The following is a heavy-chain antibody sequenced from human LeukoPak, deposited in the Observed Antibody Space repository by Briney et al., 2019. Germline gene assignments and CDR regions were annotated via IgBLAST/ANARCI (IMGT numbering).Heavy chain of an antibody. CDR1: GGSFSGYY. V-gene: IGHV4-34*01. Sequence: SETLSLTCAAYGGSFSGYYWSWIRQPPGKGLEWIGEINHSGSTNYNPSLKSRVTISVDTSKNQFSLKLSSVTAADTAVYYCARIRRLRYFDWLTRYAFDIWGQGTMVTVSS. J-gene: IGHJ3*02. CDR3: ARIRRLRYFDWLTRYAFDI. CDR2: INHSGST. D-gene: IGHD3-9*01.